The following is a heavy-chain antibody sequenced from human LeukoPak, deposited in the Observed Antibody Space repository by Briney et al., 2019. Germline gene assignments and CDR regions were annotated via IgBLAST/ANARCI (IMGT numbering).Heavy chain of an antibody. V-gene: IGHV5-51*01. CDR3: ARPRPYCSGGSCSDFYDY. J-gene: IGHJ4*02. Sequence: GESLKISCKGSGYRFSSDWIAWVRQMPGKGLEWMGIIYPGDSDTRYSPSFQGQVTISADKSISTAYLQWSSLKASDTAMYYCARPRPYCSGGSCSDFYDYWGQGTLVTVSS. D-gene: IGHD2-15*01. CDR1: GYRFSSDW. CDR2: IYPGDSDT.